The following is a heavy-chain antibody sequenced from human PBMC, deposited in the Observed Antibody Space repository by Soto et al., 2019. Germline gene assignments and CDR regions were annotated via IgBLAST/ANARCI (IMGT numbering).Heavy chain of an antibody. CDR3: ARDRYCSGGDCWPGDAFDI. V-gene: IGHV4-31*03. Sequence: QVQLQESGPGLVKPSQTLSLTCTVSGGSIRSVNYYWSWIRQRPGKALEWIGYIYNSGSTYYNPSLQSRVTISADTSKNQFSLKLSPVTAADTAVYYCARDRYCSGGDCWPGDAFDIWGQGTMVTVSS. CDR2: IYNSGST. J-gene: IGHJ3*02. D-gene: IGHD2-15*01. CDR1: GGSIRSVNYY.